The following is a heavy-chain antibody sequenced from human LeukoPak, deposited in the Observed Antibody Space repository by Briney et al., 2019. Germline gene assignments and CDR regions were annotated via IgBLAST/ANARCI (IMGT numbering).Heavy chain of an antibody. CDR1: GFTLDDYT. Sequence: GSLRLSCAASGFTLDDYTMHWVRQAPGKGLERVSLISWDGGSTYYAYSVKVRFTISRDNSKNSLYLQMNSLRTEDTALYYCAKAAPYYDILTGYPDYWGQGTLVTVSS. D-gene: IGHD3-9*01. J-gene: IGHJ4*02. V-gene: IGHV3-43*01. CDR3: AKAAPYYDILTGYPDY. CDR2: ISWDGGST.